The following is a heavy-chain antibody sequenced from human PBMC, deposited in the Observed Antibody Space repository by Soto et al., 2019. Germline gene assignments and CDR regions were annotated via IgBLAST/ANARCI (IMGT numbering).Heavy chain of an antibody. CDR3: AMGLVTTNRLIEFDP. CDR1: GYTITSHG. Sequence: GASVKVSCKASGYTITSHGISWVRQAPGQGLEWMGWISAYNGNTNYAQKLQGRVTMTTDTSTSTAYMELRSLRSDDTAVYYCAMGLVTTNRLIEFDPWGKGTLVTVSS. CDR2: ISAYNGNT. J-gene: IGHJ5*02. D-gene: IGHD4-4*01. V-gene: IGHV1-18*01.